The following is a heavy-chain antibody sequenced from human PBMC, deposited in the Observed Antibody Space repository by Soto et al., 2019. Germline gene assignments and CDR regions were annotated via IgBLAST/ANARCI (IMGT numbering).Heavy chain of an antibody. V-gene: IGHV3-23*01. D-gene: IGHD3-10*01. CDR3: AKDLRRTHGSGSDH. J-gene: IGHJ4*02. CDR1: GFAFSNFA. Sequence: EVQLLESGGDLVQPGGSLRLSCTASGFAFSNFAMNWVRQAPGKGLEWVSAISNSGGGTYYADSVRGRFTISRDNSKNTVYLQMRSLRVEDTAIYFCAKDLRRTHGSGSDHWGLGALVTVSS. CDR2: ISNSGGGT.